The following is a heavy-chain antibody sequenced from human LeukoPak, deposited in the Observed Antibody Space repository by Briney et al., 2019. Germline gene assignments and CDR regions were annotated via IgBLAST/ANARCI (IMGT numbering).Heavy chain of an antibody. CDR1: GFTFSSYA. J-gene: IGHJ3*02. V-gene: IGHV3-23*01. D-gene: IGHD3-22*01. CDR3: AKEMVRYYDSSGYHHDAFDI. CDR2: ISGSGGST. Sequence: GGSLRLSCAAAGFTFSSYAMSWVRQAPGKGLEWVSAISGSGGSTYYADSVKGRFTISRDNSKNTLYLQMNSLRAEDTAVYYCAKEMVRYYDSSGYHHDAFDIWGQGTMVTVSS.